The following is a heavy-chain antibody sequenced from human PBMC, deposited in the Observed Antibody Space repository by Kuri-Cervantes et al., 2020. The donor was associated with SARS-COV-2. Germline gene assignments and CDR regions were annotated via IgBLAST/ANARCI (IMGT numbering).Heavy chain of an antibody. CDR2: ISAHSTTI. D-gene: IGHD3-22*01. Sequence: GGSLRLSCAPSGFTFSNYDMHWVRQAPGKGLEWVAYISAHSTTIKYADSVKGRFAISRDNANNSLYLQMSSLRAEDTAMYYCAREQYYYDSSAYSSLGYYRVDVWGQGTTVTVSS. CDR1: GFTFSNYD. CDR3: AREQYYYDSSAYSSLGYYRVDV. V-gene: IGHV3-48*01. J-gene: IGHJ6*02.